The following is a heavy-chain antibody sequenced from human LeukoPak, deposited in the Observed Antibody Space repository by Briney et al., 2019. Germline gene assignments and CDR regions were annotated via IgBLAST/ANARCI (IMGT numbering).Heavy chain of an antibody. D-gene: IGHD6-19*01. V-gene: IGHV4-39*01. CDR2: IYHSGST. CDR1: GGSISSYY. CDR3: ARSLSSSGWSDWFDP. Sequence: SETLSLTCTVSGGSISSYYWGWIRQSPGKGLEWLGSIYHSGSTYYNPSLKSRVTISVDTSKNQFSLKLSSVTAADTAVYYCARSLSSSGWSDWFDPWGQGTLVTVSS. J-gene: IGHJ5*02.